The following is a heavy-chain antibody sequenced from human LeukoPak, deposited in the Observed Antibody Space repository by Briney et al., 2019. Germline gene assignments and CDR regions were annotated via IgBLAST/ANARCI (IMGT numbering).Heavy chain of an antibody. D-gene: IGHD3-10*01. CDR1: GFTFSSYW. Sequence: GGSLRLSCAASGFTFSSYWMSWVRQAPGKGLEWVANIKQDGSEKFHVDSVKGRFTISRRNAKNSLYLQMNSLRAEDTTVYYCARGAYYDGSGSYYLDYWGQGTLVTVYS. V-gene: IGHV3-7*03. CDR3: ARGAYYDGSGSYYLDY. CDR2: IKQDGSEK. J-gene: IGHJ4*02.